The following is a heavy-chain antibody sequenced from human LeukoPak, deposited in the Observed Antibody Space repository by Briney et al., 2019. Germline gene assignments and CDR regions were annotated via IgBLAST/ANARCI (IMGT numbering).Heavy chain of an antibody. D-gene: IGHD3-9*01. CDR2: INPNSGGT. Sequence: GAPVKVSCKASGYTFTGYYMHWVRQAPGQGLEWMGWINPNSGGTNYAQKFQGRVTMTRDTSISTAYMELSRLRSDDTAVYYCARGHLEYYDILTGFDYWGQGTLVTVSS. V-gene: IGHV1-2*02. CDR3: ARGHLEYYDILTGFDY. CDR1: GYTFTGYY. J-gene: IGHJ4*02.